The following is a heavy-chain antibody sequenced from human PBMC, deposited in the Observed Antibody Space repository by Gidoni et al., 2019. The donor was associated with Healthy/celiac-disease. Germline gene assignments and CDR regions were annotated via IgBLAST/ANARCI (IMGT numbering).Heavy chain of an antibody. V-gene: IGHV4-34*01. CDR2: INHSGST. CDR3: ARGYPYYGMDV. J-gene: IGHJ6*02. CDR1: GGSFSGYS. Sequence: QVQLQQWGAGLLKPSETLSLTCAVYGGSFSGYSWSWIRQPPGKGLEWIGEINHSGSTNYNPSLKSRVTISVDTSKNQFSLKLSSVTAADTAVYYCARGYPYYGMDVWGQGTTVTVSS.